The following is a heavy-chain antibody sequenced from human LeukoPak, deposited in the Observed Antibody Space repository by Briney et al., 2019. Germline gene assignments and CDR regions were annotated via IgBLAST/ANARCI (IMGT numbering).Heavy chain of an antibody. J-gene: IGHJ6*03. V-gene: IGHV3-21*01. CDR1: GFSFSGYS. Sequence: GGSLRLSCAGSGFSFSGYSMNWVRQAPGKGLEWVSSISSSSSYIYYADSVKGRFTISRDNAKKSVYLQMNSLRAEDTAVYYCARAYSERYGLGYYYMDVWGKGTTVTISS. CDR3: ARAYSERYGLGYYYMDV. CDR2: ISSSSSYI. D-gene: IGHD1-26*01.